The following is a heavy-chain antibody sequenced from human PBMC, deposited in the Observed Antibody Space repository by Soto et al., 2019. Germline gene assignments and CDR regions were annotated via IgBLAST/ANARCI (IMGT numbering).Heavy chain of an antibody. CDR2: ISRSADST. J-gene: IGHJ2*01. V-gene: IGHV3-23*01. Sequence: EVQLLESGGGLVQPGGSLTLSCAASGFTFSSDAMTWVRQVRPAPGKGLEWVSTISRSADSTYYADSVKGRFTISRDNSKNTLYLQMNSLRAEDTAVYYCAKSGPCRGISCYHGYWYFDLWGRGTLATVSS. D-gene: IGHD2-2*01. CDR1: GFTFSSDA. CDR3: AKSGPCRGISCYHGYWYFDL.